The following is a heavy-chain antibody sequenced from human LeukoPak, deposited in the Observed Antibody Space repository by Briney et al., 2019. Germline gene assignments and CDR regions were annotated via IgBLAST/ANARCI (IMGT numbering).Heavy chain of an antibody. CDR3: ARDQFLYCSSTSCYFDY. Sequence: SVKLFCKASGGTFSSYAISWVRQAPGQGLEWMGGIIPIFGTANYAQKFQGRVTINADESTRTDYMELSSLRSEDTAVYYCARDQFLYCSSTSCYFDYWGKGTLVTVSS. V-gene: IGHV1-69*13. J-gene: IGHJ4*02. CDR1: GGTFSSYA. CDR2: IIPIFGTA. D-gene: IGHD2-2*01.